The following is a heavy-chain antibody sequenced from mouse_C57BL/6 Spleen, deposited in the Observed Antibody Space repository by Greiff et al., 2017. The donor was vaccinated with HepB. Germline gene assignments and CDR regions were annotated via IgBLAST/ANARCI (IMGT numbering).Heavy chain of an antibody. CDR3: ARSGDGYS. Sequence: VQLQQPGAELVMPGASVKLSCKASGYTFTSYWMHWVKQRPGQGLEWIGEIDPSDSYTNYNQKFKGKSTLTVDKSSSTAYMQLSSLTSEDSAVYYCARSGDGYSWGQGTTLTVSS. CDR2: IDPSDSYT. CDR1: GYTFTSYW. V-gene: IGHV1-69*01. J-gene: IGHJ2*01. D-gene: IGHD2-3*01.